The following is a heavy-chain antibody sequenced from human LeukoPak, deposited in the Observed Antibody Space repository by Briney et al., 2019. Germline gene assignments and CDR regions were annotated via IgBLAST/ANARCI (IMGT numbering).Heavy chain of an antibody. J-gene: IGHJ4*02. D-gene: IGHD2-21*02. CDR1: GYTFTGYY. Sequence: ASVKVSCKASGYTFTGYYMHWVRQAPGQGLEWMGWINLNSGGTNYAQKFQGRVTMTRDTSISTAYMELSRLRSDDTAVYYCARNVNCGGDCYSFFDYWGQGTLVTVSS. V-gene: IGHV1-2*02. CDR2: INLNSGGT. CDR3: ARNVNCGGDCYSFFDY.